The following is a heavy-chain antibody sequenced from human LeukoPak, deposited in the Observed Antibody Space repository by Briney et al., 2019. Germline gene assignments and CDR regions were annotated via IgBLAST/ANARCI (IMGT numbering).Heavy chain of an antibody. D-gene: IGHD6-13*01. CDR2: IYTSGST. CDR1: GGSISSYY. J-gene: IGHJ6*03. Sequence: SETLSLTCTVSGGSISSYYWSWIRQPAGKGLEWIGRIYTSGSTNYNPSLKSRVTMSVDTSKNQFSLKLSSVTAADTAVYYCARDRSHHSSWSYYYYYYMDVWGKGTTVTISS. V-gene: IGHV4-4*07. CDR3: ARDRSHHSSWSYYYYYYMDV.